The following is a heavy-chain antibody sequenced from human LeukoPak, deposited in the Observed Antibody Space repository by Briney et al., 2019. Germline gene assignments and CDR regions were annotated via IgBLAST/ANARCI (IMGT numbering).Heavy chain of an antibody. CDR2: ISTSTI. CDR3: ARIGFFGSSSAFDI. D-gene: IGHD2-15*01. V-gene: IGHV3-48*01. J-gene: IGHJ3*02. Sequence: PGGSLRLSCAASGFTFSSYWMHWVRQAPGKGLEWISYISTSTIYYADSVEGRFTISRDNAKNSLYLQMNSLRADDTAVYYCARIGFFGSSSAFDIWGRGTMLTVSS. CDR1: GFTFSSYW.